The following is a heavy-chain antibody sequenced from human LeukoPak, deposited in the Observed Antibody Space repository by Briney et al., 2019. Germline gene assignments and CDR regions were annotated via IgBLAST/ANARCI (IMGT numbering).Heavy chain of an antibody. CDR3: ARGRSPDVFDL. CDR1: AYSISTGYY. Sequence: SETLSLTCTVSAYSISTGYYWGWIRQPPGKGLEWIGDIHHSGSTYYSASLKSRVTISLDTSKNQFSLKQNSAIAADTAVYYCARGRSPDVFDLWGQGTMLTVSS. V-gene: IGHV4-38-2*02. D-gene: IGHD3-10*01. J-gene: IGHJ3*01. CDR2: IHHSGST.